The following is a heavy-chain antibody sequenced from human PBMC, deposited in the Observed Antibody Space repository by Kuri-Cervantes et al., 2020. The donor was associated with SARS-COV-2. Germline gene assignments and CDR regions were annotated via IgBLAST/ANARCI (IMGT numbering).Heavy chain of an antibody. J-gene: IGHJ4*02. V-gene: IGHV3-21*01. Sequence: GGSLRLSCAASGFTFSSYSMNWVRQAPGKGLEWVSFISSSSSYIYYADSVKGRFTISRDNAKNSLYLQMNSLRAEDTAVYYCARVFRELLRSFDYWGQGTLVTVSS. D-gene: IGHD1-26*01. CDR3: ARVFRELLRSFDY. CDR1: GFTFSSYS. CDR2: ISSSSSYI.